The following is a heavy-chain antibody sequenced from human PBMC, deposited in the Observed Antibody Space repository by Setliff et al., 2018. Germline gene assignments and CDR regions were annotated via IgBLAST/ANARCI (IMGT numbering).Heavy chain of an antibody. V-gene: IGHV4-61*10. Sequence: NPSETLSLTCTVSGGSISSGSYYWSWIRQPAGKGLEWIGHIYYSGSTNYNPSLKSRVTISVDTSKNQFSLKLSSVTAADTAVYYCARGGGNEAWFDPWGQGTLVTVSS. CDR1: GGSISSGSYY. CDR2: IYYSGST. CDR3: ARGGGNEAWFDP. J-gene: IGHJ5*02. D-gene: IGHD1-1*01.